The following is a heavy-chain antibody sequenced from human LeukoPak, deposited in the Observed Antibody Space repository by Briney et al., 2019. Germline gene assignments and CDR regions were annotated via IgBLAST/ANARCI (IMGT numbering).Heavy chain of an antibody. CDR2: INHSGST. CDR1: GGSFSGYY. Sequence: SETLSLTCAVYGGSFSGYYWSWIRQPPGKGLEWIGEINHSGSTYYNPSLKSRVTISVDTSKNQFSLKLSSVTAADTAVYYCAAPRGYDSSGYYYDGNWFDHWGQGTLVTVSS. D-gene: IGHD3-22*01. CDR3: AAPRGYDSSGYYYDGNWFDH. V-gene: IGHV4-34*01. J-gene: IGHJ5*02.